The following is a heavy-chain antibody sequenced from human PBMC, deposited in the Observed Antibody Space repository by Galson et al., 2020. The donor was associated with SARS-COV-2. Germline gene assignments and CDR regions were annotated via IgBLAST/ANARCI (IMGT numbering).Heavy chain of an antibody. CDR2: ISWDGGIT. V-gene: IGHV3-43*01. D-gene: IGHD3-9*01. Sequence: TGGSLRLSCSSSGFTFDDYPMHWVRKVPGKGLEWVALISWDGGITFYADSVKGRFTISRDNSKNALYLQMNGLRTEDTALYYCAKDGTADVGAGYNDYWGRGTLVTVSS. J-gene: IGHJ4*02. CDR1: GFTFDDYP. CDR3: AKDGTADVGAGYNDY.